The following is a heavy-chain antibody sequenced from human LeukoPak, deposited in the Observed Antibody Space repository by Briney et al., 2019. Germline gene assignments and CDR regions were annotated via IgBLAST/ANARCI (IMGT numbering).Heavy chain of an antibody. Sequence: PGGSLRLSCAVSGFAFGSEAMSWVRQSPARGLEWVASISPGGGTTYYADYVKGRFTISRDNSKNSLFVQMNSLRAEDTAVYYCAKAKDDYSIYYYYMDVWGKGTTVTVSS. CDR3: AKAKDDYSIYYYYMDV. CDR1: GFAFGSEA. CDR2: ISPGGGTT. D-gene: IGHD4-11*01. J-gene: IGHJ6*03. V-gene: IGHV3-23*01.